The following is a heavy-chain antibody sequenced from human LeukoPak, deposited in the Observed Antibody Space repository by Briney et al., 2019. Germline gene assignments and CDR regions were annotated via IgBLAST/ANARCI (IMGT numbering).Heavy chain of an antibody. D-gene: IGHD2-15*01. CDR1: GGSISSYC. J-gene: IGHJ6*02. CDR3: ARTATRYYYYGMDV. Sequence: SETLSLTCTVSGGSISSYCWNWIRKPPGKGLEWIGYIYYSGSTNYNPSLKSRVTISVDTSKNQFSLKLSSVTAADTAVYYCARTATRYYYYGMDVWGQGTTVTVSS. CDR2: IYYSGST. V-gene: IGHV4-59*01.